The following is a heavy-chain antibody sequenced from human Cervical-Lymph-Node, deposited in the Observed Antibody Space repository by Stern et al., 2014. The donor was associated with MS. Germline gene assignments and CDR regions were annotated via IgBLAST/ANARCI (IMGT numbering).Heavy chain of an antibody. J-gene: IGHJ4*02. V-gene: IGHV3-74*01. Sequence: EVQLVESGGNLVQPGGSLRLSCAASGFTFSNHWMPWVRQAPGKGLVLVSRIRGEETGPSYADSVKGRFTISRDNAKNTLYLQMDSLRAEDTGVYFCARDGVTGTTRADYWGQGTLVTVSS. CDR2: IRGEETGP. CDR1: GFTFSNHW. D-gene: IGHD1-1*01. CDR3: ARDGVTGTTRADY.